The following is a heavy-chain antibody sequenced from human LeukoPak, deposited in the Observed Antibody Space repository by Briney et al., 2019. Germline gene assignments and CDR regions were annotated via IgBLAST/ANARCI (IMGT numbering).Heavy chain of an antibody. CDR1: GYTLTSYG. D-gene: IGHD3-10*01. V-gene: IGHV1-18*01. CDR3: ARALLWFGEPSHIDY. CDR2: ITAYNDNT. Sequence: GASVKVSCKASGYTLTSYGISWVRQAPGQGLEWMGWITAYNDNTNYAQKLQGRVTMTTDTSTSTAYMELRSLRSDDTAVYYCARALLWFGEPSHIDYWGQGTLVTASS. J-gene: IGHJ4*02.